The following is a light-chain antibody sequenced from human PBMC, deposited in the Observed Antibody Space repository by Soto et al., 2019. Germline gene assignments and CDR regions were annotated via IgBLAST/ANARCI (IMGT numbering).Light chain of an antibody. V-gene: IGKV3-15*01. CDR2: GAS. CDR1: QSINNN. CDR3: QQYNNWPPWT. J-gene: IGKJ1*01. Sequence: EFVMTQSPATLSVSPGERVTLSCRASQSINNNLAWYQQKPGQAPRLLIYGASTRATEIPARFSGSGSGTEFTLTISSLQSEDLAVYYCQQYNNWPPWTFGQGAKVDIK.